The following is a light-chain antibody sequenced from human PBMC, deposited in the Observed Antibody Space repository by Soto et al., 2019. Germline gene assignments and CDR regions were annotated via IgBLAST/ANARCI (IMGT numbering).Light chain of an antibody. V-gene: IGKV3-15*01. J-gene: IGKJ4*01. CDR3: QQYNTWPLT. CDR2: GAS. Sequence: EIVMTQSPATLSVSPGETATLSCRASQGISRTLAWYQLKPGQAPRLLIHGASYRATGIPDRFSGRGSGTEFTLAISRLQSEDFAVYYCQQYNTWPLTFGGGTKVDIK. CDR1: QGISRT.